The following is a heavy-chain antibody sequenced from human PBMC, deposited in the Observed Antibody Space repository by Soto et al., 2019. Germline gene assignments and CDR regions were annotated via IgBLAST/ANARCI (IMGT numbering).Heavy chain of an antibody. CDR1: GFTLSSYS. Sequence: EVQLVESGGGLVKPGGSLRLSCAASGFTLSSYSMNWVRQAPGKGLEWVSSISSSSSYIYYADSVKGRFTISRDNAKNSLYLQMNSLRAEDTAVYYCARELRGYSYGTADSWGQGNLVTVSS. CDR3: ARELRGYSYGTADS. V-gene: IGHV3-21*01. CDR2: ISSSSSYI. J-gene: IGHJ4*02. D-gene: IGHD5-18*01.